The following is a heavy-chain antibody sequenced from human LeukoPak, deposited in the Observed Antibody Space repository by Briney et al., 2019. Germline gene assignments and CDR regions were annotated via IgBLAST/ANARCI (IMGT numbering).Heavy chain of an antibody. CDR1: GGTFSSYA. V-gene: IGHV1-69*05. Sequence: SVKVSCKASGGTFSSYAISWVRQAPGPGLEWMGRIIPIFGTANYAQKFQGRVTITTDESTSTAYMELSSLRSEDTAVYYCARALSAWLQYFGYWGQGTLVTVSS. D-gene: IGHD5-24*01. CDR2: IIPIFGTA. J-gene: IGHJ4*02. CDR3: ARALSAWLQYFGY.